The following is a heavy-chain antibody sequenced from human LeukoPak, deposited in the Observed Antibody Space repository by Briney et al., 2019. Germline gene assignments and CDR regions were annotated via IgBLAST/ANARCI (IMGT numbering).Heavy chain of an antibody. J-gene: IGHJ4*02. CDR2: INHSGST. D-gene: IGHD3-9*01. CDR1: GGSFSGYY. V-gene: IGHV4-34*01. CDR3: ARALDILTGYSLGYFDY. Sequence: KPSETLSLTCAVYGGSFSGYYWSWIRQPPGKGLEWIGEINHSGSTNYNPSLKSRVTISVDTSKNQFSLKLSSVTAADTAVYYCARALDILTGYSLGYFDYWGQGTLVTVSS.